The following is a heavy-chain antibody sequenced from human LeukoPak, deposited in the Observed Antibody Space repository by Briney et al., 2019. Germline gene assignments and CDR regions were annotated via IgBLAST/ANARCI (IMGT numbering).Heavy chain of an antibody. CDR3: ARGSYDTSGYYREDFFDY. J-gene: IGHJ4*02. CDR1: GFTFSNYA. CDR2: VSGSGGAT. D-gene: IGHD3-22*01. Sequence: GGSLRLSCAASGFTFSNYAMSWVRQAPGKGLEWVSGVSGSGGATYYADSVKGRFTISRDNSKNTLYLQMNSLRAEDTAVYYCARGSYDTSGYYREDFFDYWGQGTLVTVSS. V-gene: IGHV3-23*01.